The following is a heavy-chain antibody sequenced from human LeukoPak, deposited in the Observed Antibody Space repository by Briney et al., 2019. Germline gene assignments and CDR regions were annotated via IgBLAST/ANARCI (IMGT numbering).Heavy chain of an antibody. D-gene: IGHD6-13*01. CDR1: GFTFNNYW. J-gene: IGHJ6*04. CDR2: ISSSSSYI. V-gene: IGHV3-21*01. Sequence: GGSLRLSCAASGFTFNNYWMNWVRQAPGKGLEWVSSISSSSSYIYYADSVKGRFTISRDNAKNSLYLQMNSLRAEDTAVYYCASHSSSWYLMDVWGKGTTVTVSS. CDR3: ASHSSSWYLMDV.